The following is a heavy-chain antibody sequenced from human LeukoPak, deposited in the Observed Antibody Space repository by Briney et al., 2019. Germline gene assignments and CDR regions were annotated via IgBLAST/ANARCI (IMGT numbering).Heavy chain of an antibody. CDR3: ASQQDYGDYYFDH. J-gene: IGHJ4*02. V-gene: IGHV3-30*02. Sequence: AGGSLRLSCAASGFTFSNYAMHWVRQAPGKGLEWVTFVRYDGSNKYYAESVKGRFTISRDNAKNSLYLQMNSLRAEDTAVYYCASQQDYGDYYFDHWGQGTPVTVSS. CDR1: GFTFSNYA. CDR2: VRYDGSNK. D-gene: IGHD4-17*01.